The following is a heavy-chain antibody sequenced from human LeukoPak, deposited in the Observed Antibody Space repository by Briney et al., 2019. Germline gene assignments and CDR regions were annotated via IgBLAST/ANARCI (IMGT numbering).Heavy chain of an antibody. CDR1: GGTFSSYA. CDR3: ARDRPHTVTPFLGAFDI. V-gene: IGHV1-69*05. J-gene: IGHJ3*02. Sequence: SVKVSCKASGGTFSSYAISWVRQAPGQGLEWMGRIIPIFGTANYAQKFQGRVTITTDESTSTAYMGLSSLRSEDTAVYYCARDRPHTVTPFLGAFDIWGQGTMVTVSS. D-gene: IGHD4-17*01. CDR2: IIPIFGTA.